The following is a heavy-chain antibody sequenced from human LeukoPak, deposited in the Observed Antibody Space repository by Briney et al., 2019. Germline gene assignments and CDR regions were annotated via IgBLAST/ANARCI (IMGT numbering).Heavy chain of an antibody. V-gene: IGHV4-38-2*02. CDR2: VSHIGTT. Sequence: PSETLSLTCSVSGYSINNGFYWGWIRQSPGKGLEWIGGVSHIGTTNYNPSLRSRVTISVDTSKMQFSPKLSSVTAADTAVYYCARGPRTVTTESSPSFDYWGQGTLVTVSS. J-gene: IGHJ4*02. CDR1: GYSINNGFY. CDR3: ARGPRTVTTESSPSFDY. D-gene: IGHD4-17*01.